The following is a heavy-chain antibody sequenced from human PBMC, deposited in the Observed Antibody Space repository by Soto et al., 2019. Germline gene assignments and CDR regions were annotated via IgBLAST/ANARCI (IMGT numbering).Heavy chain of an antibody. Sequence: ASVKVSCKASGYTFTSYYMHWVRQAPGQGLEWMGIINPSGGSTSYAQKFQGRVTMTRDTSTSTVYMELSSLRSEDTAVYYCAREWSGGDPWYYFDYWGQGTLVTVSS. D-gene: IGHD2-21*01. V-gene: IGHV1-46*01. CDR1: GYTFTSYY. CDR2: INPSGGST. CDR3: AREWSGGDPWYYFDY. J-gene: IGHJ4*02.